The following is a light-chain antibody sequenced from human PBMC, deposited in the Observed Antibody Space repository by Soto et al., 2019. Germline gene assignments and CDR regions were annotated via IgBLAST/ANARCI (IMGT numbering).Light chain of an antibody. CDR1: QSVSNY. J-gene: IGKJ4*01. CDR3: QQGTNWPLT. V-gene: IGKV3-11*01. CDR2: DAS. Sequence: EIVLTQSPVTLSLSAGERATLSCRASQSVSNYLVCYQQKPGQAPRLLIYDASNRATGIPARFSGSGSETDFTLTISSLEPEESAVYYCQQGTNWPLTFGGGTKVDIK.